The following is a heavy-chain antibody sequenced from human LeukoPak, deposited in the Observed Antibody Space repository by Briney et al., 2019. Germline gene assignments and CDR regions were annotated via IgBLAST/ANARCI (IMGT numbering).Heavy chain of an antibody. Sequence: PGGSLRLSCAASGFTFSSYSMIWVRQAPGKGLEWVSSISSSSSYIYYADSVKGRFTISRDNAKNSLYLQMNSLRAEDTAVYYCAKHSMDYGDYVGEDYWGQGTLVTVSS. D-gene: IGHD4-17*01. CDR1: GFTFSSYS. V-gene: IGHV3-21*01. J-gene: IGHJ4*02. CDR3: AKHSMDYGDYVGEDY. CDR2: ISSSSSYI.